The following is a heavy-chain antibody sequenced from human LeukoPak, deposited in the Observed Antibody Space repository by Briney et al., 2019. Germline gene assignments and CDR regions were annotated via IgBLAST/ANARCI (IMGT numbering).Heavy chain of an antibody. CDR1: GFTFTNNF. V-gene: IGHV3-7*01. Sequence: GGSLRLSCAASGFTFTNNFMSWVRQVPGKGLEWVANIKQDGSGKTYADSVRGRFTISRDNAKNSMYLQMNSLRDEDMAVYYCARDPSGRASHLDYWGQGTLVTVSS. CDR2: IKQDGSGK. D-gene: IGHD3-10*01. CDR3: ARDPSGRASHLDY. J-gene: IGHJ4*02.